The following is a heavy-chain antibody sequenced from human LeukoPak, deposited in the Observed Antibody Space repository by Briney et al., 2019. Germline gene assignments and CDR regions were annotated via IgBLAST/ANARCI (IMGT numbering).Heavy chain of an antibody. J-gene: IGHJ3*02. V-gene: IGHV3-48*04. Sequence: GGSLRLSCAASGFTFSSYSMNWVRQAPGKGLEWVSYISSSSSTIYYADSVKGRFTISRDNAKDSLYLQMNSLRAEDTAVYYCARVGHPGAFDIWGQGTMVTVSS. CDR3: ARVGHPGAFDI. CDR1: GFTFSSYS. D-gene: IGHD3-16*01. CDR2: ISSSSSTI.